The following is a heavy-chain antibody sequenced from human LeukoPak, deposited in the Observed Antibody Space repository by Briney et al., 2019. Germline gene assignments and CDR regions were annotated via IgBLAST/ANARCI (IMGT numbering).Heavy chain of an antibody. CDR1: GGSISSGSYY. V-gene: IGHV4-61*02. CDR3: ARGGGWLKRWFDP. Sequence: SQTLSLTCTVSGGSISSGSYYWNCIRQPAGKGLEWIGRIYTSGSTYYNPSLKSRVTISVDTSKNQFSLKLSSVTAADTAVYYCARGGGWLKRWFDPWGQGTLVTVSS. J-gene: IGHJ5*02. D-gene: IGHD3-22*01. CDR2: IYTSGST.